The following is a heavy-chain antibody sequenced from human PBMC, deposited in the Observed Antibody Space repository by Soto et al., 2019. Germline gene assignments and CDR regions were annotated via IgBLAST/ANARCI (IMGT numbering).Heavy chain of an antibody. J-gene: IGHJ4*02. D-gene: IGHD3-9*01. CDR2: ISSSSSTI. CDR1: GFTFSSYS. V-gene: IGHV3-48*01. CDR3: AREAPHHYDISTGILDY. Sequence: PGGSLRLSCAASGFTFSSYSMNWVHQAPGKGLEWVSYISSSSSTIYYADSVKGRFTISRDNAKNSLYLQMNSLRAEDTAVYYCAREAPHHYDISTGILDYWGQETLVTVSS.